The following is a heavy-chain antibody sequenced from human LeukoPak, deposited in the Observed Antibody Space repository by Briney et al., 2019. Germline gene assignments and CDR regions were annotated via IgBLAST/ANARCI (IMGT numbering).Heavy chain of an antibody. CDR1: GVSISSYY. V-gene: IGHV4-4*07. J-gene: IGHJ4*02. CDR3: ARARYYYGSDIGYFDY. D-gene: IGHD3-10*01. Sequence: KPSETLSLTCTVSGVSISSYYWSWIRQPAGKGLEWIGRIYTSGSTNYNPSLKSRVTMSVDTSKNQFSLKLSSVTAADTAVYYCARARYYYGSDIGYFDYWGQGTLVTVSS. CDR2: IYTSGST.